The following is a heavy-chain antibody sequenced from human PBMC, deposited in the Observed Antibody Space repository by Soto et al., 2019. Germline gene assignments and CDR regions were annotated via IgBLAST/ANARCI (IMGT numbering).Heavy chain of an antibody. V-gene: IGHV3-23*01. CDR2: ISGNGGYT. Sequence: PRLSCAASGFTFSSYAMTWVRQAPGKGLEWVSTISGNGGYTYYSDSVRGRFTISRDNSKKTLYLQMDSLRADDTAVFYCAKGKANTVFGVDKLFDYWGQGTQVTVSS. J-gene: IGHJ4*02. CDR3: AKGKANTVFGVDKLFDY. D-gene: IGHD3-3*01. CDR1: GFTFSSYA.